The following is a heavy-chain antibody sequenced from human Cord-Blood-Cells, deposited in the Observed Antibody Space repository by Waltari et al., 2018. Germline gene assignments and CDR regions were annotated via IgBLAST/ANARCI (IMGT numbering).Heavy chain of an antibody. Sequence: QLQLQESGPGLVKPSETLSLTCTVSGGSISSSSYYWGWIRQPPGKGLEWIGSIYYSGSTYYNPSLKSRVTISADTSKNQFSLKLSSVTAADTAVYYCARHRDLNWGFFDYWGQGTLVTVSS. CDR3: ARHRDLNWGFFDY. CDR2: IYYSGST. CDR1: GGSISSSSYY. V-gene: IGHV4-39*01. J-gene: IGHJ4*02. D-gene: IGHD7-27*01.